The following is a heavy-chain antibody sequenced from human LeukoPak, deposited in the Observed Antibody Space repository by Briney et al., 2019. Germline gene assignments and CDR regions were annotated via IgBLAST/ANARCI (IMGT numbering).Heavy chain of an antibody. Sequence: SETLSLTCTVSGGSIDRSTYYWGWIRQPPGKGLEWIGSIYYAGGTYYSPSLKSRVTISVDTSKNQFSMKLSSVTAADTAVYYCARATAYAFDIWGQGTMVTVSS. CDR1: GGSIDRSTYY. CDR3: ARATAYAFDI. CDR2: IYYAGGT. D-gene: IGHD5-18*01. V-gene: IGHV4-39*07. J-gene: IGHJ3*02.